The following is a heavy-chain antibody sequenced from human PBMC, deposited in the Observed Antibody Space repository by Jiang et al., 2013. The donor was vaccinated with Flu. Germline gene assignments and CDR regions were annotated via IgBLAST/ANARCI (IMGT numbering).Heavy chain of an antibody. CDR1: GGSISSSSYY. CDR3: ARAVVTPPKYYFDY. J-gene: IGHJ4*02. CDR2: IYYSGST. V-gene: IGHV4-39*01. Sequence: LLKPSETLSLTCTVSGGSISSSSYYWGWIRQPPGKGLEWIGSIYYSGSTYYNPSLKSRVTISVDTSKNQFSLKLSSVTAADTAVYYCARAVVTPPKYYFDYWGQGTLVTVSS. D-gene: IGHD4-23*01.